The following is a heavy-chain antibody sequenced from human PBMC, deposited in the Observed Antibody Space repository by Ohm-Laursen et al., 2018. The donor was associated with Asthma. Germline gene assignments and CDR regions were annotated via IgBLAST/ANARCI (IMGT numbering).Heavy chain of an antibody. CDR1: GDSVSSGSYY. Sequence: SDTLSLTCTVSGDSVSSGSYYWNWIRQPPGEGLESIGYIYYDGSTIYSPSLKSRITISVDKSRNQFSLKLSSVTAADTAVYYCARWLRGYSYAFDYWGQGTLVTVSS. V-gene: IGHV4-61*01. J-gene: IGHJ4*02. CDR3: ARWLRGYSYAFDY. CDR2: IYYDGST. D-gene: IGHD5-18*01.